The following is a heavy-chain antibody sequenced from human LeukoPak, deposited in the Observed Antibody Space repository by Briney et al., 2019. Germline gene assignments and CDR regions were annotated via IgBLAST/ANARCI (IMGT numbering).Heavy chain of an antibody. V-gene: IGHV4-59*01. CDR1: GGSISSYY. D-gene: IGHD6-6*01. J-gene: IGHJ4*02. CDR2: IYYSGSGST. Sequence: SETLSLTCTVSGGSISSYYWSWLRQPPGKGLEWIGYIYYSGSGSTNYSPSHKSRVTISVDTSKNQFSLKLSSVTAADTALYYCARVKLGEYYFDYWGQGTLVTVSS. CDR3: ARVKLGEYYFDY.